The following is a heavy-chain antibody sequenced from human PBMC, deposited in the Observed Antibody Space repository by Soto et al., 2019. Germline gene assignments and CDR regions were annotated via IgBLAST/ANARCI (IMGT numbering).Heavy chain of an antibody. CDR1: GFTFSSYA. V-gene: IGHV3-23*01. CDR3: AKDHRIAVAGTNFDY. J-gene: IGHJ4*02. Sequence: LSCAASGFTFSSYAMSWVRQAPGKGLEWVSAISGSGGSTYYADSVKGRFTISRDNSKNTLYLQMNSLRAEDTAVYYCAKDHRIAVAGTNFDYWGQGTLVTVSS. D-gene: IGHD6-19*01. CDR2: ISGSGGST.